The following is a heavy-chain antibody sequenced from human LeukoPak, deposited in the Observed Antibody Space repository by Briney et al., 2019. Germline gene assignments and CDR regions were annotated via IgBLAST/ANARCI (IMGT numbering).Heavy chain of an antibody. J-gene: IGHJ4*02. CDR3: ARDVYYGSGSYFFDY. D-gene: IGHD3-10*01. Sequence: PGGSLRLSCAASGFTFSDYYMAWIRQAPGKGLEWVSCISSSSSYTNYADSVKGRFTISRGNAENSLYLQMNSLRAEDTAVYYCARDVYYGSGSYFFDYWGQGTLVTVSS. CDR2: ISSSSSYT. V-gene: IGHV3-11*05. CDR1: GFTFSDYY.